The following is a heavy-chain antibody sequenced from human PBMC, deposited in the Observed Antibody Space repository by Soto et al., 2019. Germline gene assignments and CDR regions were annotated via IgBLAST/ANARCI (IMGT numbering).Heavy chain of an antibody. D-gene: IGHD3-22*01. CDR3: AKDLYYYDSSLDDY. Sequence: QVHLAESGGGVVQPGRSLRLSCAGSGFTFSSYAMHWVRQAPGKGLEWVAVISNEGSYKYYADSLKGRFIISRDNSKNTLYLQMNSLRAEDTAVYYCAKDLYYYDSSLDDYWGQGTLVSVSS. CDR1: GFTFSSYA. J-gene: IGHJ4*02. V-gene: IGHV3-30*18. CDR2: ISNEGSYK.